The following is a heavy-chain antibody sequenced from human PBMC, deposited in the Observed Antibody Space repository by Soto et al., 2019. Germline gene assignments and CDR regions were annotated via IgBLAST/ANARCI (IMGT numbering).Heavy chain of an antibody. CDR3: AREYCSGVGCSPYFDY. J-gene: IGHJ4*01. D-gene: IGHD2-15*01. CDR2: ISPNSGNT. V-gene: IGHV1-2*02. CDR1: GYSFTGYS. Sequence: ASVKVSCKASGYSFTGYSIHWARQTPGQGLEWMGWISPNSGNTHFSQSFQGRVTMTRDTSITTAYMDLSGLRSDDTAVYYCAREYCSGVGCSPYFDYWG.